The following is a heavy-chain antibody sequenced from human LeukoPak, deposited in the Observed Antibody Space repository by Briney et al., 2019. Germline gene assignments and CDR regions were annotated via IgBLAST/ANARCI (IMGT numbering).Heavy chain of an antibody. Sequence: ASVKVSCKASGYTFTGYYMHWVRQATGQGLEWMGWMNPNSGNTGYAQKFQGRVTMTRNTSISTAYMELSSLRSEDTAVYYCARGRRGSAGIYVYWGQGTLVTVSS. CDR2: MNPNSGNT. V-gene: IGHV1-8*02. J-gene: IGHJ4*02. CDR1: GYTFTGYY. D-gene: IGHD1-26*01. CDR3: ARGRRGSAGIYVY.